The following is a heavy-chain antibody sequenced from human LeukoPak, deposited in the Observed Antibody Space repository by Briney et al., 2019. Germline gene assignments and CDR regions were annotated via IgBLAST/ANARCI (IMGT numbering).Heavy chain of an antibody. CDR2: IYTSGST. Sequence: PSETLSLTCTVSGGSISSYYWSWIRQPAGKGLEWIGRIYTSGSTNYNPSLKSRVTMSVDTSKNQFSLKLSSVTAADTAVYYCARGVSSVGATSPLDYWGQGTLVTVSS. CDR1: GGSISSYY. J-gene: IGHJ4*02. D-gene: IGHD1-26*01. V-gene: IGHV4-4*07. CDR3: ARGVSSVGATSPLDY.